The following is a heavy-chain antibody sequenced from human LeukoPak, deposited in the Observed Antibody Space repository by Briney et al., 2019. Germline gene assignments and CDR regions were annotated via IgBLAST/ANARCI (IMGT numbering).Heavy chain of an antibody. V-gene: IGHV3-66*01. CDR1: GLTVRKKY. Sequence: GGPLRLHCSVSGLTVRKKYISRVRPAPGKGLEWVSLIYSGGSTYYADSVQGRFTISRDNSKNTLYLQMNSLRAEDTAVYYCARGVFNWGQGTLVTVSS. CDR3: ARGVFN. CDR2: IYSGGST. J-gene: IGHJ4*02.